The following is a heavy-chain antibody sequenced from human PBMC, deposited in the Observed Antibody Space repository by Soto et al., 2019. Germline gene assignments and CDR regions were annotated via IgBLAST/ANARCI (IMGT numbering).Heavy chain of an antibody. CDR3: ARVYYYDSSGYPSYYYYYGMDV. CDR1: GYTFTSYA. Sequence: ASVKVSCKASGYTFTSYAMHWVRQAPGQRLEWMGWINAGNGNTKYSQKFQGRVTITRDTSASTAYMELSSLRSEDTAVYYCARVYYYDSSGYPSYYYYYGMDVWGQGTAVTVSS. CDR2: INAGNGNT. J-gene: IGHJ6*02. V-gene: IGHV1-3*01. D-gene: IGHD3-22*01.